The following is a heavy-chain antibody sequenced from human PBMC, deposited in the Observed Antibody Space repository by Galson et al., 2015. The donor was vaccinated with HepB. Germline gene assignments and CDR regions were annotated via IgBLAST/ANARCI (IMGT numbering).Heavy chain of an antibody. Sequence: SLRLSCAASGFTFSSYAMSWVRQAPGKGLEWVSAINGSGGSTYYADSVKGRFTISRDNSKNTLYLQMNSLRAEDTAVYYCAKDIAYYYDSSAFDYWGQGTLVTVSS. D-gene: IGHD3-22*01. J-gene: IGHJ4*02. V-gene: IGHV3-23*01. CDR1: GFTFSSYA. CDR3: AKDIAYYYDSSAFDY. CDR2: INGSGGST.